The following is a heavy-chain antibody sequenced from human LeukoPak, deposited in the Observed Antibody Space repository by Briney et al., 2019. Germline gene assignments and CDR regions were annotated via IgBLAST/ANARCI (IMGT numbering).Heavy chain of an antibody. D-gene: IGHD3-10*01. CDR1: GGTFSSYA. J-gene: IGHJ5*02. Sequence: LGASVKVSCKASGGTFSSYAISWVRQAPGQGLEWMGGIIPIFGTANYAQKFQGRVTITTDESTSTAYMELSSLRSEDTAVYYCARTTPFMVRGVIWDWFDPWGQGTLVTVSS. CDR2: IIPIFGTA. V-gene: IGHV1-69*05. CDR3: ARTTPFMVRGVIWDWFDP.